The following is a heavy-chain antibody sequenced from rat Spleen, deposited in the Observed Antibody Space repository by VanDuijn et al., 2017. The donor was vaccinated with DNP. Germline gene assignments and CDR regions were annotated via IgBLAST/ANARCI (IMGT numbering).Heavy chain of an antibody. CDR3: AKDRLGGYAMDA. Sequence: EVQLVESGGGLVQPGRSLKLSCAASGFIFNDYGMAWVRQTPKKGLEWVATISTSGEYAHYRDSVKGRFTISRDNAENTVYLQMNSLRSEDTATYYCAKDRLGGYAMDAWGQGTSVTVSS. CDR2: ISTSGEYA. CDR1: GFIFNDYG. D-gene: IGHD5-1*01. V-gene: IGHV5S13*01. J-gene: IGHJ4*01.